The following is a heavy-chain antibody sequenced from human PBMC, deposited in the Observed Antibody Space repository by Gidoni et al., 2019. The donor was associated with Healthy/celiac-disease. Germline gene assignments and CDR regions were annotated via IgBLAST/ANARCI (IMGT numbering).Heavy chain of an antibody. CDR1: GYSISSGYY. CDR3: ARSSDSSGLFDY. V-gene: IGHV4-38-2*02. CDR2: IYHRGST. J-gene: IGHJ4*02. D-gene: IGHD3-22*01. Sequence: QVQLQESGPGLVKPSETLSLTCTVSGYSISSGYYWGWLRQPPGKGLEWIGSIYHRGSTYYNPSLKSRVTISVDTSKNQFSLKLSSVTAADTAVYYCARSSDSSGLFDYWGQGTLVTVSS.